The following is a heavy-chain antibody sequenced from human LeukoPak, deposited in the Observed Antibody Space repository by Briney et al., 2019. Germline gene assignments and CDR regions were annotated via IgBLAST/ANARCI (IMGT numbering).Heavy chain of an antibody. CDR3: TAAVDY. Sequence: GGSLRLSCAASGFSFDDYAMHWVRQAPGKGLEWVSGISWNSGSIGYADSVKGRFTISRDNAKNSLYLQVNSLRAEDTALYYCTAAVDYWGQGTLVTVSS. J-gene: IGHJ4*02. CDR1: GFSFDDYA. V-gene: IGHV3-9*01. CDR2: ISWNSGSI. D-gene: IGHD6-13*01.